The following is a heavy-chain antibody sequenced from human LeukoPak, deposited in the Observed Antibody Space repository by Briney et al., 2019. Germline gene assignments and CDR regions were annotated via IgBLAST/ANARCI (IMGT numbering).Heavy chain of an antibody. CDR1: GFSVSTNY. Sequence: GGSLRLSCAASGFSVSTNYMTWVRQAPGEGPEWVSVLYSDGTTYYSDSVKGRFSISRDNSKNTLYLQMNSLRAEDTAVYYCAKDRTISDSSGHPYYFDYWGQGTLVTVSS. CDR3: AKDRTISDSSGHPYYFDY. J-gene: IGHJ4*02. V-gene: IGHV3-53*05. D-gene: IGHD3-22*01. CDR2: LYSDGTT.